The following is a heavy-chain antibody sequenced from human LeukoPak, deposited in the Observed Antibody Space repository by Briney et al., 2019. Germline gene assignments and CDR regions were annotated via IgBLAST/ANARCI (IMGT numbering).Heavy chain of an antibody. CDR3: AREGHIVVVTATDAFDI. CDR1: GYTFTGYY. Sequence: ASVKVSCKASGYTFTGYYMHWVRQAPGQGLEWMGRIIPILGIANYAQKFQGRVTITADKSTSTAYMELSSLRSEDTAVYYCAREGHIVVVTATDAFDIWGQGTMVTVSS. CDR2: IIPILGIA. J-gene: IGHJ3*02. V-gene: IGHV1-69*04. D-gene: IGHD2-21*02.